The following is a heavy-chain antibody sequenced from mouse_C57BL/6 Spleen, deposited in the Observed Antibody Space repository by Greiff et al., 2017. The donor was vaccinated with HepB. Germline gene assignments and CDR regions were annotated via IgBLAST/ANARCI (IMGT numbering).Heavy chain of an antibody. Sequence: QVHVKQPGAELVKPGASVKLSCKASGYTFTSYWMHWVKQRPGRGLEWIGRIDPNSGGTKYNEKFKRKATLTVDKPSSTAYMQLSSLTSEDSAVYYCAREGQGDSSGSFDYWGQGTTLTVSS. CDR2: IDPNSGGT. CDR3: AREGQGDSSGSFDY. J-gene: IGHJ2*01. V-gene: IGHV1-72*01. CDR1: GYTFTSYW. D-gene: IGHD3-2*02.